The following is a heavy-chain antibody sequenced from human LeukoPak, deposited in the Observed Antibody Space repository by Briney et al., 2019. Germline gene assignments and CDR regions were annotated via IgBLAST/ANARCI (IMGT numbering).Heavy chain of an antibody. J-gene: IGHJ3*02. CDR2: INPSVGST. Sequence: GASVKVSCKASGYTFTNYYMHWVRQAPGQGLEWMGIINPSVGSTSYAQKFQGRVTMTRDMSTSTVYMELSSLRSEYTAVYYCATMGGSWNSNAFDIWGQGTMVTVSS. V-gene: IGHV1-46*01. CDR1: GYTFTNYY. CDR3: ATMGGSWNSNAFDI. D-gene: IGHD2-15*01.